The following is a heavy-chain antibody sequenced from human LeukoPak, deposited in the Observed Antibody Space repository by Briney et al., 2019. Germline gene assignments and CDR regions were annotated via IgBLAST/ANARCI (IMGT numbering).Heavy chain of an antibody. CDR2: IIPIFGTA. J-gene: IGHJ5*02. CDR1: GGTFSSYA. V-gene: IGHV1-69*05. D-gene: IGHD5-24*01. CDR3: ARGPGRDGYWRDNWFDP. Sequence: ASVKVSCKASGGTFSSYAISWVRQAPGQGLEWMGGIIPIFGTANYAQKFQGRVTITTDESTSTAYMELSSLRSEDTAVYYCARGPGRDGYWRDNWFDPWGQGTLVTVSS.